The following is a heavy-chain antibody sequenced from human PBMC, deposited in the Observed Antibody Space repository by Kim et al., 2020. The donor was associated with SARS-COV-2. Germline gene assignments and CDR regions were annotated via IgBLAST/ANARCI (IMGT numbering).Heavy chain of an antibody. J-gene: IGHJ4*02. D-gene: IGHD6-13*01. CDR2: ISAYNGNR. Sequence: ASVKVSCKASGYTFVNYGFNWVRQAPGQGLEWMGWISAYNGNRHYAQKFEDRVTMTIDISTSTAYLELRSLKSGDTAVYYCARDGRGSGELVFWGQGALVTVSS. CDR3: ARDGRGSGELVF. V-gene: IGHV1-18*01. CDR1: GYTFVNYG.